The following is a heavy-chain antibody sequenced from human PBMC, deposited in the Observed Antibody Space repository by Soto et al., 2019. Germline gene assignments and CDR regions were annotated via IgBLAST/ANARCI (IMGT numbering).Heavy chain of an antibody. CDR1: GGSISSGGYS. D-gene: IGHD6-19*01. CDR2: IYHSGST. J-gene: IGHJ4*02. CDR3: ASLRSGWGIDY. V-gene: IGHV4-30-2*01. Sequence: QLQLQESGSGLVKPSQTLSLTCAVSGGSISSGGYSWSWIRQPPGKGLEWIGYIYHSGSTYYNPSLKRRVNISVDRSKNQFSLKLSSVTAADTAVYYCASLRSGWGIDYWGQGTLVTVSS.